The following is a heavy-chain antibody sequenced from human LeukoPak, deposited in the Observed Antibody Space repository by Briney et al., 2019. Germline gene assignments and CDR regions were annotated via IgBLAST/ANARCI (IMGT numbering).Heavy chain of an antibody. V-gene: IGHV1-69*05. CDR2: IIPIFGTA. CDR1: GGTFSSYA. Sequence: SVKVSCKASGGTFSSYAISWVRQAPGQGLEWMGGIIPIFGTANYAQKFQGRVTITTDESTSTAYMELSSLRSEDTAVYYCARDNSGHDYGYYFDYWGQGTLVTVSS. CDR3: ARDNSGHDYGYYFDY. J-gene: IGHJ4*02. D-gene: IGHD5-12*01.